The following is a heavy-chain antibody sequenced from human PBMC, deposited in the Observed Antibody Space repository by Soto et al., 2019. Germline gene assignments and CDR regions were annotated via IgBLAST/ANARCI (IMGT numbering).Heavy chain of an antibody. CDR1: GFTFSSYS. V-gene: IGHV3-21*01. J-gene: IGHJ4*02. Sequence: PGGSLRLSCAASGFTFSSYSMNWVRQAPGKGLEWVSSISSSSSYIYYADSVKGRFTISRDNAKNSLYLQMNSLRAEDTAVYYCARQVGWKLLLRYFDYWGQGTLVTVSS. CDR2: ISSSSSYI. D-gene: IGHD2-15*01. CDR3: ARQVGWKLLLRYFDY.